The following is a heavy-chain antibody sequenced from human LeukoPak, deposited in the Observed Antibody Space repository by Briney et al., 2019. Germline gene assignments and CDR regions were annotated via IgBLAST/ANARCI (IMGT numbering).Heavy chain of an antibody. CDR1: GFTFSSYG. CDR3: ARGLSGSYDFDY. CDR2: ISYDGSNK. J-gene: IGHJ4*02. V-gene: IGHV3-30*03. Sequence: GSLRLSCAASGFTFSSYGMHWVRQAPGKGLEWVAVISYDGSNKYYADSVKGRFTISRDNSKNTLYLQMNTLRAGDTAVYYCARGLSGSYDFDYWGQGTLVTVSS. D-gene: IGHD1-26*01.